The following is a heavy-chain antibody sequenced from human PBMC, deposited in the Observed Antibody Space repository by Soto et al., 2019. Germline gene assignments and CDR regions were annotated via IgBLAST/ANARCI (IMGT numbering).Heavy chain of an antibody. CDR3: AKYYYDSSGLPYFDY. D-gene: IGHD3-22*01. J-gene: IGHJ4*02. Sequence: GGSLRLSCAASGFTFSSYGMHWVRQAPGKGLEWVAVIWYDGSNKYYADSVKGRFTISRDNSKNTLYLQMNSLRAEDTAVYYCAKYYYDSSGLPYFDYWGQGTLVTVSS. CDR2: IWYDGSNK. V-gene: IGHV3-33*06. CDR1: GFTFSSYG.